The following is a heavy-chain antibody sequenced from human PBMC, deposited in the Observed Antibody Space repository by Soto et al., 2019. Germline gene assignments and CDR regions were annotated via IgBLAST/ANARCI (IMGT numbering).Heavy chain of an antibody. V-gene: IGHV1-69*13. J-gene: IGHJ6*02. Sequence: SVKVSCKASGGTFSSYAISWVRQAPGQGLEWMGGIIPIFGTANYAQKFQGRVTITADESTSTAYMELSSLRSEDTAVYYCARDERGAAAATYYYGMDVWGQGTTVTVS. CDR1: GGTFSSYA. CDR2: IIPIFGTA. D-gene: IGHD6-25*01. CDR3: ARDERGAAAATYYYGMDV.